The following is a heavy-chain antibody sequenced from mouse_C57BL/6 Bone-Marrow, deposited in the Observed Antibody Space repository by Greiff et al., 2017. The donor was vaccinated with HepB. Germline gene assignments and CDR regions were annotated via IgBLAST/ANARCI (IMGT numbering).Heavy chain of an antibody. Sequence: VHVKQSVAELVRPGASVKLSSTASGFNIKNTYMHWVKQRPEQGLEWIGRIDPANGNTKYAPKFQGKATITADTSSNTAYLQLSSLTSEDTAIYYCATITTVVDWYFDVWGTGTTVTVSS. V-gene: IGHV14-3*01. CDR1: GFNIKNTY. CDR3: ATITTVVDWYFDV. D-gene: IGHD1-1*01. CDR2: IDPANGNT. J-gene: IGHJ1*03.